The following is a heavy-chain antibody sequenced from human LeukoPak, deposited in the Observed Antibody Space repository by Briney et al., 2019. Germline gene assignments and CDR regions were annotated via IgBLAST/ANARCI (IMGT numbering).Heavy chain of an antibody. CDR1: DDSITMYY. CDR3: ARVFDSGSQAYFYYMDV. Sequence: SETLSLTCTVSDDSITMYYWTWIRQPPGKGLEWIGYVDHTGSTNFNPSLNGRVTMSVDTSKNQFSLKVSSVTAADTAVYYCARVFDSGSQAYFYYMDVWGKGTTVTISS. D-gene: IGHD3-10*01. CDR2: VDHTGST. J-gene: IGHJ6*03. V-gene: IGHV4-59*01.